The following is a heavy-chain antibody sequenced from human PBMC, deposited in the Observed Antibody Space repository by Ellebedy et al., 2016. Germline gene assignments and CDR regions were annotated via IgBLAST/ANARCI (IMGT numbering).Heavy chain of an antibody. V-gene: IGHV3-21*01. CDR3: ARDYVVGGGTSYVEYFQH. CDR1: GFTFSSYS. D-gene: IGHD3-10*01. J-gene: IGHJ1*01. CDR2: ISSSSSYI. Sequence: GESLKISXAASGFTFSSYSMNWVRQAPGKGLEWVSSISSSSSYIYYADSVKGRFTISRDNAKNSLYLQMNSLRAEDTAVYYCARDYVVGGGTSYVEYFQHWGQGTLVTVSS.